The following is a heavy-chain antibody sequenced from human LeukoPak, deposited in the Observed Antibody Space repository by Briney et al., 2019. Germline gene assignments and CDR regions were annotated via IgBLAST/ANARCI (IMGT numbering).Heavy chain of an antibody. CDR2: IKQDGSEK. Sequence: PGGSLRLSCAASGFTFSSYWMSWVRQAPGKGLEWVANIKQDGSEKYYVDSVKGRFTISRDNAKNSLYLQMNSLRAEDTAVYHCARARYDILTGYYLDYWGQGTLVTVSS. V-gene: IGHV3-7*01. CDR1: GFTFSSYW. CDR3: ARARYDILTGYYLDY. J-gene: IGHJ4*02. D-gene: IGHD3-9*01.